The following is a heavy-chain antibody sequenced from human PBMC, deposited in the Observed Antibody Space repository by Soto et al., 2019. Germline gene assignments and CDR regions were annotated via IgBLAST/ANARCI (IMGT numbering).Heavy chain of an antibody. CDR3: VRDDFGLGIEH. Sequence: EVQLVESGGGLVQPGGSLRLSCAASGFTFSSYWMHWVRQTPEKGLVWVSHIDSDGSSTTYADSVKGRFTISRDNAKNTLYLQMNSLRAEDTAVYYCVRDDFGLGIEHWGLGTLVTVSS. V-gene: IGHV3-74*01. D-gene: IGHD1-26*01. J-gene: IGHJ4*02. CDR1: GFTFSSYW. CDR2: IDSDGSST.